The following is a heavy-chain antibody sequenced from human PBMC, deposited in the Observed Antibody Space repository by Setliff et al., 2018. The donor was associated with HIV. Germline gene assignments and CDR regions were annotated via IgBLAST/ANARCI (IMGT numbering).Heavy chain of an antibody. J-gene: IGHJ6*03. D-gene: IGHD1-20*01. CDR3: AREARYQDRYYYYMDV. V-gene: IGHV1-69*05. CDR2: VIPIFGTA. Sequence: SVKVSCKASGDTFNSYAISWVRQAPGQGLEWMGGVIPIFGTANYALKFQGRVTMTRDTSISTVYMELSSLRSEDTAVYYCAREARYQDRYYYYMDVWGKGTTVTV. CDR1: GDTFNSYA.